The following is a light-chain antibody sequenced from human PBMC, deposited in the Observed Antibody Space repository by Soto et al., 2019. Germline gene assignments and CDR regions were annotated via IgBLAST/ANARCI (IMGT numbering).Light chain of an antibody. V-gene: IGLV2-14*03. CDR1: TSDFGGYNY. J-gene: IGLJ1*01. Sequence: QSALTQPASVSGSPGQSITLSCTCTTSDFGGYNYVSWYQHHPGKAPTLMIYDVSNRPSGVSNSFSGSKSGNTASLTISGLQPEDEADYYCCSYTTSNTRQIVFGTGTKLAVL. CDR3: CSYTTSNTRQIV. CDR2: DVS.